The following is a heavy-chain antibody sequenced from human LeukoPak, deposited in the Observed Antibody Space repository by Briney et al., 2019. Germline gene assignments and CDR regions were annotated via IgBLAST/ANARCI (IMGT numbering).Heavy chain of an antibody. CDR1: GGTFSSYA. CDR2: IIPSFARP. D-gene: IGHD3-9*01. CDR3: ARGPLYYDLSTGYPPSEMYYFDY. J-gene: IGHJ4*02. Sequence: SVKLSCKASGGTFSSYAVSWVRQAPGQGLEWIGGIIPSFARPDYAQKFRGRVSITTDESTSTAYMELSSLRSEDTALYYCARGPLYYDLSTGYPPSEMYYFDYWGQDPVLTVSS. V-gene: IGHV1-69*05.